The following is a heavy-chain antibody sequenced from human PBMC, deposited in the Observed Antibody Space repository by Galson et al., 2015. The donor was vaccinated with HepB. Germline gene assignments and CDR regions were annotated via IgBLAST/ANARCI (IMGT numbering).Heavy chain of an antibody. Sequence: SLRLSCAASGFTFSDYYMSWIRQAPGKGLEWVSYISSSSSYTNYADSVKGRFTISRDNAKNSLYLQMNSLRAEDTAVYYCAKQRQGGTVDYWGQGTLVTVSS. CDR1: GFTFSDYY. J-gene: IGHJ4*02. CDR2: ISSSSSYT. CDR3: AKQRQGGTVDY. V-gene: IGHV3-11*03. D-gene: IGHD1/OR15-1a*01.